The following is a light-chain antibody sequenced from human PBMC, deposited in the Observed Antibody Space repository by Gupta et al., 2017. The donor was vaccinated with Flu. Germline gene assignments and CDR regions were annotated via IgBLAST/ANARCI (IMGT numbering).Light chain of an antibody. CDR1: TSDVGGYND. V-gene: IGLV2-14*01. Sequence: QPALTQPASVSGSPGQSITISCTGNTSDVGGYNDVSWYQQHPGKAPKLLIYEVSNRPSEVSNRFSGSKSGNTASLTISGLLAEDETYYYCSSYTSSSTWVFGGGTKLTVL. CDR2: EVS. J-gene: IGLJ3*02. CDR3: SSYTSSSTWV.